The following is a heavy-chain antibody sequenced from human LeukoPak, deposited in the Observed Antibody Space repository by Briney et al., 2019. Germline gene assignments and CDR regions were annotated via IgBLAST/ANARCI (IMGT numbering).Heavy chain of an antibody. D-gene: IGHD5-12*01. CDR3: VREKRDGYHFDY. J-gene: IGHJ4*02. CDR2: ISYDGSNK. V-gene: IGHV3-30-3*01. CDR1: GFTFSSYA. Sequence: GGSLRLSCAASGFTFSSYAMHWVRQAPGKGLEWVAVISYDGSNKYYADSVKGRFTISRDNAKNSLYLQMNSLRAEDTAVYYCVREKRDGYHFDYWGQGTLVTVSS.